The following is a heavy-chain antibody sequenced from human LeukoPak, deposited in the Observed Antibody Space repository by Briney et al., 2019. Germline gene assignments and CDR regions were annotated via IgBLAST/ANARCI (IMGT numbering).Heavy chain of an antibody. V-gene: IGHV4-59*01. CDR1: GGSISDFY. J-gene: IGHJ5*02. D-gene: IGHD4-17*01. Sequence: PSETLSLTCTVSGGSISDFYWNWIRQPPGNGLEWIGYTYYGGSTKYNPSLKSRVTISIDTSKNQFSLILSSVTTADTAVYYCARNGGLYGDYPWFDPWGQGSLVTVSS. CDR2: TYYGGST. CDR3: ARNGGLYGDYPWFDP.